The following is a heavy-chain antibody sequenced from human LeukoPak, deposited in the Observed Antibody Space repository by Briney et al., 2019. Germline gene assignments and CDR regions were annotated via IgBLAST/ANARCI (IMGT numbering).Heavy chain of an antibody. Sequence: GGSLRLSCAASGFTFSSYEMNWVRQAPGKGLEWVSYISSSDNTIYYADSVKGRFTISRDNAKNSLYLQMNSLRAEDTAVYYCARRRGYCSSTRCYVDYWGQGTLVTVSS. CDR2: ISSSDNTI. CDR3: ARRRGYCSSTRCYVDY. CDR1: GFTFSSYE. V-gene: IGHV3-48*03. D-gene: IGHD2-2*01. J-gene: IGHJ4*02.